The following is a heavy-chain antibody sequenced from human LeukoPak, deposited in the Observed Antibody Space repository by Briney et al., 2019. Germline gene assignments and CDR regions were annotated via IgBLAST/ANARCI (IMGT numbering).Heavy chain of an antibody. Sequence: GGSMRLSCAASGFTVSSNYMSWVRQVPGKGLEWVSVMYSGGSTYYADSVKGRFTISRDNSKNTLYLQMNSLRAEDTAVYYCARARDYGDWYFDLWGRGTLVTVSS. J-gene: IGHJ2*01. D-gene: IGHD4-17*01. CDR2: MYSGGST. CDR3: ARARDYGDWYFDL. V-gene: IGHV3-66*01. CDR1: GFTVSSNY.